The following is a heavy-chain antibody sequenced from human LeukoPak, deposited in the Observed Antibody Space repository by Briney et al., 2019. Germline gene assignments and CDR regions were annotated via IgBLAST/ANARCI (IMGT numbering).Heavy chain of an antibody. Sequence: SETLSLTCTVSGGSISSYYWSWIRQPPGKGLEWTGYIYTSGSTNYNPSLKSRVTISVDTSKNQFSLKLSSVTAADTAVYYCARTRYSSSPGYYYYMDVWGKGTTVTVSS. CDR2: IYTSGST. D-gene: IGHD6-6*01. J-gene: IGHJ6*03. CDR1: GGSISSYY. V-gene: IGHV4-4*09. CDR3: ARTRYSSSPGYYYYMDV.